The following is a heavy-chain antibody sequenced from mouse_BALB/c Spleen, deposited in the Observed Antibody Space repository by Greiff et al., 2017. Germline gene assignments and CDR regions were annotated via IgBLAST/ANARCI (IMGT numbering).Heavy chain of an antibody. CDR2: ISSGGSYT. CDR3: ARGYYGRGPYAMDY. V-gene: IGHV5-9-4*01. J-gene: IGHJ4*01. D-gene: IGHD1-2*01. Sequence: EVQGVESGGGLVKPVGSLKLSCAASGFTFSSYAMSWVRQSPEKRLEWVAEISSGGSYTYYPDTVTGRFTISRDNAKNTLYLEMSSLRSEDTAMYYCARGYYGRGPYAMDYWGQGTSVTVSS. CDR1: GFTFSSYA.